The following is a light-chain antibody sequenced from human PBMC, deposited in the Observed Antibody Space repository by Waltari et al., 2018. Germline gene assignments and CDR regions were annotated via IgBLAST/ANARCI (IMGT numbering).Light chain of an antibody. CDR2: YDS. CDR1: NIGSKS. V-gene: IGLV3-21*04. CDR3: QVWDSSSDHRGV. J-gene: IGLJ1*01. Sequence: SYVLTQPPSVSVAPGKTARITCGGNNIGSKSVHWYQQKPGQAPVRVIYYDSDRPSGIPERFSGSNSGNTATLTISRVEAGDEADYYCQVWDSSSDHRGVFGTGTKVTVL.